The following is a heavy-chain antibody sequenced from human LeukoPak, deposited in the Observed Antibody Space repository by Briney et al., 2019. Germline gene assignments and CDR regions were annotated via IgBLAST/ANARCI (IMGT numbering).Heavy chain of an antibody. CDR1: GFTFSSYA. J-gene: IGHJ4*02. CDR3: AKPVGYCSGGSCYSVDY. Sequence: GGSLRLSCAASGFTFSSYAMSWVRQAPGKGLEWVSAISGSGGSTYYADSVKGRFTISRDNFKNTLYLQMNSLRAEDTAVYYCAKPVGYCSGGSCYSVDYWGQGTLVTVSS. V-gene: IGHV3-23*01. CDR2: ISGSGGST. D-gene: IGHD2-15*01.